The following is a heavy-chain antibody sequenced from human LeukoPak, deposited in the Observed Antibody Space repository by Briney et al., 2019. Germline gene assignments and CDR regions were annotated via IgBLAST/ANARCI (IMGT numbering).Heavy chain of an antibody. Sequence: ASVKVSCKPSGYTFTNYDINWVRQAAGQGREWMGWMNPHSGNTGYAQKFQGRVTITRNTSISTAYWELSSLRSEDTAVYYCARGRVTDFLLNWFDPWGQGTLVTISS. CDR2: MNPHSGNT. D-gene: IGHD1-14*01. CDR3: ARGRVTDFLLNWFDP. J-gene: IGHJ5*02. CDR1: GYTFTNYD. V-gene: IGHV1-8*03.